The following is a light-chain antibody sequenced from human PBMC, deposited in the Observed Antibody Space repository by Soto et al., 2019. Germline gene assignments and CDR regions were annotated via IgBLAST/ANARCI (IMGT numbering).Light chain of an antibody. V-gene: IGLV2-8*01. J-gene: IGLJ1*01. Sequence: QSSLTQPPSASGSPGQSVTISCTGTSSDVGAYNYVSWYQQYPGKAPKLMIYEVNKRPSGVPDRFSGSKSGNTASLTISGLQAEDEADYYCSSYTSSSTLEVFGTGTKLTVL. CDR2: EVN. CDR3: SSYTSSSTLEV. CDR1: SSDVGAYNY.